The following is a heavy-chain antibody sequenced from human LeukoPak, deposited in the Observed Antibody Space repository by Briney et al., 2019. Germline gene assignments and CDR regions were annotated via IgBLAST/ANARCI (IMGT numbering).Heavy chain of an antibody. CDR2: ISVYNGNT. CDR3: AKVVGSAWYDY. J-gene: IGHJ4*02. V-gene: IGHV1-18*01. D-gene: IGHD2-15*01. CDR1: AYTFTIYG. Sequence: ASLNISFKTSAYTFTIYGISWVRQAPGQGLEWMGWISVYNGNTNYAQKVKGRVTMTTDQSTSTAYMELGSLRSDDTAVYYCAKVVGSAWYDYWGQGTLVTVSS.